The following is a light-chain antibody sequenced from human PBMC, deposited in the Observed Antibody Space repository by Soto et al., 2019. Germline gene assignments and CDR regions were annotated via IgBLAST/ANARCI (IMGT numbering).Light chain of an antibody. V-gene: IGLV2-14*01. J-gene: IGLJ1*01. CDR3: SSYTTSRTYV. CDR1: SXDVGNYKY. CDR2: EVS. Sequence: QSVLTQPASVSGSPGQSITISCTGTSXDVGNYKYVSWYQQHPGKAPKLLIYEVSNRPSGVSNRFSGSKSGNTASLTISGLQAEDEADYYCSSYTTSRTYVFGTGTKVTVL.